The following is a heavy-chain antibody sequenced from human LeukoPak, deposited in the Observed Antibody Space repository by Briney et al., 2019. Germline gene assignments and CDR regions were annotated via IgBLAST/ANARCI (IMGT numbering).Heavy chain of an antibody. CDR3: ARDRDYDFWSGSRDAFDI. V-gene: IGHV1-2*02. D-gene: IGHD3-3*01. J-gene: IGHJ3*02. CDR2: INPNSGGT. Sequence: GASVKVSCKASGYIFTGYYMHWVRQAPGQGLEWMGWINPNSGGTSYAQKFQGRVTMTRDTSISAAYMELSRLRSDDTAVYYCARDRDYDFWSGSRDAFDIWGQGTMVTVSS. CDR1: GYIFTGYY.